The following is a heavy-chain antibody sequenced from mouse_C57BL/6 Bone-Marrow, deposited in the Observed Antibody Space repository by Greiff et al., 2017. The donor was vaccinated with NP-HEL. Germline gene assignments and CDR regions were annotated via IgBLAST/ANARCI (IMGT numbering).Heavy chain of an antibody. CDR1: GFSLSTFGMG. CDR2: IWWDDDK. J-gene: IGHJ2*01. V-gene: IGHV8-8*01. CDR3: ARDPPYGSSSPYNFDY. Sequence: QVTLKESGPGILQPSQTLSLTCSFSGFSLSTFGMGVGWIRQPSGKGLEWLAHIWWDDDKYYNPALKSRLTISKDTSKNHVFPTLANVATADTATYYCARDPPYGSSSPYNFDYGGQGTTLTVSA. D-gene: IGHD1-1*01.